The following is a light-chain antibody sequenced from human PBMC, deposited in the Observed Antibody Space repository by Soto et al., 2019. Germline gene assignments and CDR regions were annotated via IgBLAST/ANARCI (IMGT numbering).Light chain of an antibody. CDR3: AGCDDSLDGRG. CDR1: SSNIGSNT. CDR2: GQN. V-gene: IGLV1-44*01. J-gene: IGLJ2*01. Sequence: QSVLTQPPSASGTPGQRVTISCSGSSSNIGSNTVNWYQHLPGTAPKLLIYGQNQRPSGVPDRFSGSKSGTSASLAISGLQSEDEADYCAGCDDSLDGRGFGGGTKLTVL.